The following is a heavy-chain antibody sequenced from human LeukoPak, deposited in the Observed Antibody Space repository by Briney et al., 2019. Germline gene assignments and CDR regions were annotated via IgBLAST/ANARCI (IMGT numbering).Heavy chain of an antibody. J-gene: IGHJ5*02. V-gene: IGHV3-23*01. CDR3: AKDPQVGYYGSGSYPPWFDP. Sequence: GGSLRLSCAASGFTFSNYAMSWVRQALGKGLEWVSTTSGSGGSTYYAGSVKGRFTFSRDNSKNTLYLQMNSLRAEDTAVYYCAKDPQVGYYGSGSYPPWFDPWGQGTLVTVSS. CDR1: GFTFSNYA. D-gene: IGHD3-10*01. CDR2: TSGSGGST.